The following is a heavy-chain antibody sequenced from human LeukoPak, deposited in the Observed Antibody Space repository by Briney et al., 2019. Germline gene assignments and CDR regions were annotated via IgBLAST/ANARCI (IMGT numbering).Heavy chain of an antibody. V-gene: IGHV3-23*01. J-gene: IGHJ4*02. D-gene: IGHD4-17*01. Sequence: GGSLRLSCAASGFTFSNYAMNWVRQAPGKRLDWVSNISPSGSNTYYADSVKGRFTISRDNSNDMLYLQVSSLRAEDTAIYYCAKATTATTIFDYWGQGALVTVSS. CDR1: GFTFSNYA. CDR2: ISPSGSNT. CDR3: AKATTATTIFDY.